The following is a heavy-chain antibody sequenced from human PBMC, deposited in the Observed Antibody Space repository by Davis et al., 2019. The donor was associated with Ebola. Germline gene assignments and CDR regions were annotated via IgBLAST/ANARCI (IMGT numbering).Heavy chain of an antibody. Sequence: SVKVSRKTSGGSFSSHPISWVRQAPRQGLEWMGGIIPIFDTPHYAQKFQGRITITADASTSTAYMEVSSLRSEDTATYFCARDFDGGNYYFDYWGPGTPVTVSS. CDR1: GGSFSSHP. D-gene: IGHD3-9*01. CDR2: IIPIFDTP. CDR3: ARDFDGGNYYFDY. V-gene: IGHV1-69*13. J-gene: IGHJ4*02.